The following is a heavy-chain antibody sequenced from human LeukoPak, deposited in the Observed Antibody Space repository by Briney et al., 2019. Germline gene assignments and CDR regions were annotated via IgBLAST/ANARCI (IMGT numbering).Heavy chain of an antibody. D-gene: IGHD3-22*01. J-gene: IGHJ3*02. Sequence: SETLSLTCTVSGGSISSSSYYWGWLRQPPGTGLEWIGSIYYSGSTYYNPSLKSRVTISVDTSKNQFSLKLSSVTAADTAVYYCARLVYYYDSSGYYVGAFDIWGQGTMVTVSS. V-gene: IGHV4-39*01. CDR1: GGSISSSSYY. CDR3: ARLVYYYDSSGYYVGAFDI. CDR2: IYYSGST.